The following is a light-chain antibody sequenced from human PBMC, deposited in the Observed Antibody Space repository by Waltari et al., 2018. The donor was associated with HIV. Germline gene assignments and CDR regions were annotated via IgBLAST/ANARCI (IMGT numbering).Light chain of an antibody. J-gene: IGLJ2*01. CDR1: SSDVCGYNY. CDR2: EVS. CDR3: SSYTSSSTLV. Sequence: QSALTQPASVSGSPGQSLTIPCPGTSSDVCGYNYVSWYQQHPGKAPKLMSYEVSNRPSGVSNRFSGSKSGNTASLTISGLQAEDEADYYCSSYTSSSTLVFGGGTKLTVL. V-gene: IGLV2-14*01.